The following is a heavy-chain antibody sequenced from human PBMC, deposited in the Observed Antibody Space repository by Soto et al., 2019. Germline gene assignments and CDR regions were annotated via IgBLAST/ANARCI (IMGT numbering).Heavy chain of an antibody. J-gene: IGHJ4*02. CDR1: GFTFSSYS. D-gene: IGHD6-6*01. Sequence: PGGSLRLSCAASGFTFSSYSMNWVRQAPGKGLEWVSSISSSSSYIYYADSVKGRFTISRDNAKNSLYLQMNSLRAEDTAVYYCARDLFVEYNSSSVGYWGQGTLVTVSS. CDR2: ISSSSSYI. V-gene: IGHV3-21*01. CDR3: ARDLFVEYNSSSVGY.